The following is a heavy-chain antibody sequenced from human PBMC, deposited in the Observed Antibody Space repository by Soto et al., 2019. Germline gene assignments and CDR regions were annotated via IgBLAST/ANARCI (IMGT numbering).Heavy chain of an antibody. CDR2: IIPIFGTA. V-gene: IGHV1-69*13. CDR1: GGPFSSYA. CDR3: ARRKSGGRAFDI. J-gene: IGHJ3*02. Sequence: SVEASCTVSGGPFSSYAISWVRQALGQGLEWMGGIIPIFGTANYAQKFQGRVTLTADESTSTSYMELSSLRSEDTAVYYCARRKSGGRAFDIWGQGTMVTVSS. D-gene: IGHD3-10*01.